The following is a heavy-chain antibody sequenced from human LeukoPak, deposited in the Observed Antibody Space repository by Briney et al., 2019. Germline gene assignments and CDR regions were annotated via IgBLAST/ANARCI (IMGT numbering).Heavy chain of an antibody. CDR2: IYTSGST. D-gene: IGHD6-6*01. J-gene: IGHJ3*02. CDR3: ARGVAARPKGDAFDI. Sequence: SETLSITCTVSGGSISSGSYYWSWIRQPAGKGLEWIGRIYTSGSTNYNPSLKSRVTISVDTSKNQFSLKLSSVTAADTAVYYCARGVAARPKGDAFDIWGQGTMVTVSS. CDR1: GGSISSGSYY. V-gene: IGHV4-61*02.